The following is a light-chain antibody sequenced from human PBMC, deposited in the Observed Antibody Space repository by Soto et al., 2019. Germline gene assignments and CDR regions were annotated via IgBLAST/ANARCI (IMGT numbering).Light chain of an antibody. CDR1: SSNVGSENL. CDR2: ESN. V-gene: IGLV2-23*01. J-gene: IGLJ2*01. CDR3: CSYVGVRVI. Sequence: QSALTQPASVSGSPGQSITISCTGISSNVGSENLVSWYQQYPGKAPILTIYESNKRPSGVSDRFSGSKSGNTASLTISGLQAEDEADYYFCSYVGVRVIFGGGTKLTVL.